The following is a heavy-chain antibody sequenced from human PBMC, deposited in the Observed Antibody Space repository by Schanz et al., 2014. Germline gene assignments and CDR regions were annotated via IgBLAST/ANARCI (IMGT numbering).Heavy chain of an antibody. CDR2: IWYDGSNK. CDR3: ARDGDFDY. V-gene: IGHV3-33*08. J-gene: IGHJ4*02. CDR1: GFGFDDYA. Sequence: VQLVESGGGVVRPGGSLRLSCAASGFGFDDYAMSWVRQAPGKGLEWVAIIWYDGSNKYYADSVKGRFTISRDNSKNTLFLQMSSLRAEDTAVYYCARDGDFDYWGQGTLVTVSS.